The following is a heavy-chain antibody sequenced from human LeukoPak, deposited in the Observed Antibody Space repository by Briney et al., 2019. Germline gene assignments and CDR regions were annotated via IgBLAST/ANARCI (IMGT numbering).Heavy chain of an antibody. CDR3: ARGPMVVAHVRGWFDP. CDR2: ISGSGGST. V-gene: IGHV3-23*01. Sequence: GGSLRLSCAASGFTFSSYAMSWVRQAPGKGLEWVSAISGSGGSTYYADSVKGRFTISRDNSKNTLYLQMNSLRAEDTAVYYCARGPMVVAHVRGWFDPWGQGTLVTVSS. J-gene: IGHJ5*02. D-gene: IGHD3-10*01. CDR1: GFTFSSYA.